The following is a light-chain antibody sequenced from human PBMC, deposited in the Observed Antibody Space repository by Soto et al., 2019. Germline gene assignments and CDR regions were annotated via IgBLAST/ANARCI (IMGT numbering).Light chain of an antibody. CDR3: QQYVDSPLT. CDR2: DAS. V-gene: IGKV3-20*01. CDR1: QSVSSF. Sequence: EIVLTQSPATLSLSPGERATLSCRASQSVSSFLAWYQQRPGQPPRLLIYDASTRATGIPDRFSGSGSGTDFTLTISRLEPEDFAVYYCQQYVDSPLTFGGGTKVDIK. J-gene: IGKJ4*01.